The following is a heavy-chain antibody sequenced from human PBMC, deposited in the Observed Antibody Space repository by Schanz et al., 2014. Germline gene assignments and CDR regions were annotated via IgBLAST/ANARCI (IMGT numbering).Heavy chain of an antibody. CDR3: AKIERNED. D-gene: IGHD1-1*01. CDR2: ISGSGGST. CDR1: GFNFSDYA. Sequence: EAHLVESGGGLVPPGGSLRLSCAASGFNFSDYAMSWVRQAPGKGLEWVSAISGSGGSTYYADSVKGRFTISRDNSKNTLYLQMNSLRPEDTAVYFCAKIERNEDWGQGTLVTVSS. V-gene: IGHV3-23*04. J-gene: IGHJ4*02.